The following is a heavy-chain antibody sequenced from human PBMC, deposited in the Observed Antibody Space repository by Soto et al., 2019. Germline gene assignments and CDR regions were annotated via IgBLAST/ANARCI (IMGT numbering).Heavy chain of an antibody. CDR2: IDPSDSYT. CDR3: ARRPMYYDSSGSHSGIDY. CDR1: VYSFTSYW. D-gene: IGHD3-22*01. V-gene: IGHV5-10-1*01. J-gene: IGHJ4*02. Sequence: PGESLKISCKGSVYSFTSYWISWVRQMPGKGLEWMGRIDPSDSYTNYSPSFQGHVTISADKSISTAYLQWSSLKASDTAMYYCARRPMYYDSSGSHSGIDYWGQGTLVTVSS.